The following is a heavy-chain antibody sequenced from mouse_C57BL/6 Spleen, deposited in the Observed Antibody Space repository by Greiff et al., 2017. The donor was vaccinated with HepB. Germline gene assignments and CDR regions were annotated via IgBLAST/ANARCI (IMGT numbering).Heavy chain of an antibody. V-gene: IGHV1-69*01. CDR3: ARGAYSNYLYYAMDY. D-gene: IGHD2-5*01. CDR1: GYTFTSYW. Sequence: QVQLQQPGAELVMPGASVKLSCKASGYTFTSYWMHWVKQRPGQGLVWIGEIDPSDSYTNYNQKFKGKSTLTVDKSSSTAYMQLSSLTSEDSAVYYCARGAYSNYLYYAMDYWGQGTSVTVAS. CDR2: IDPSDSYT. J-gene: IGHJ4*01.